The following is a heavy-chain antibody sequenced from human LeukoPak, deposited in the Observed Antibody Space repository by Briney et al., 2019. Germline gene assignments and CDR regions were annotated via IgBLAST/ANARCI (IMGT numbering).Heavy chain of an antibody. Sequence: GESLKISCKASGFSFTNSWIGWVRQMPGKGLEWMGIIYPGDSDTRYNPALQGQVTISADKSISTAYLQWSSLKASDTAIYYCARMWRQQLLERADYFQDWGPGTLVTVSS. CDR2: IYPGDSDT. J-gene: IGHJ1*01. V-gene: IGHV5-51*01. D-gene: IGHD6-13*01. CDR1: GFSFTNSW. CDR3: ARMWRQQLLERADYFQD.